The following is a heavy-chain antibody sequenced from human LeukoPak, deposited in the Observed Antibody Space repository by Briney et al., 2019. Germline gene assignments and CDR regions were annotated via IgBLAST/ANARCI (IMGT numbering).Heavy chain of an antibody. CDR2: IWYVGSNK. Sequence: GRSLRLSCAASGFTFSSYGMHWVRQAPGKGLEWVAVIWYVGSNKYYADSVKGRFTISRDNSKNTLYMQMNSLRAEDTAVYYCARDRDHYYDSSGYLTPSFDYWGQGTLVTVSS. J-gene: IGHJ4*02. V-gene: IGHV3-33*01. CDR3: ARDRDHYYDSSGYLTPSFDY. D-gene: IGHD3-22*01. CDR1: GFTFSSYG.